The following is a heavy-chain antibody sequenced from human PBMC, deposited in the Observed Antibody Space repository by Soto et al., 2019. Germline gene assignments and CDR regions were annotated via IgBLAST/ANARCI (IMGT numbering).Heavy chain of an antibody. CDR3: ARGGSGSYSFDY. CDR1: GGTFSSYA. CDR2: IIPIFGTA. D-gene: IGHD1-26*01. Sequence: QVQLVQSGAEVKKPGSSVKVSCKASGGTFSSYAISWVRQAPGQGLEWMGGIIPIFGTANYAQKFQGRVTITADESTNTAYKELSSLRSEDTAGYFCARGGSGSYSFDYWGQGTLVTVSS. J-gene: IGHJ4*02. V-gene: IGHV1-69*12.